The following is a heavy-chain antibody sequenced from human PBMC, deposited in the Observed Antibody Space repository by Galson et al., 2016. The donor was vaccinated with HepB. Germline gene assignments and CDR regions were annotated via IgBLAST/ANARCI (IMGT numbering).Heavy chain of an antibody. CDR3: ARVGGYYYNMDV. CDR1: GGSISSGGYY. Sequence: TLSLTCTVSGGSISSGGYYWSWIRQHPGKGLEWIGYIYYSGSTYYNPSVKSRVTISVDTSKNQLSLKLSSVTAADTAVYYCARVGGYYYNMDVWGQGALVTVSS. V-gene: IGHV4-31*03. J-gene: IGHJ6*03. CDR2: IYYSGST. D-gene: IGHD3-16*01.